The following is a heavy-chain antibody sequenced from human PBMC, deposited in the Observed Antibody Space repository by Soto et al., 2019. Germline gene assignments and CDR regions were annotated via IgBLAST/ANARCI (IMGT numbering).Heavy chain of an antibody. CDR3: ARVQLVRSPAYYYYYGMDV. J-gene: IGHJ6*02. CDR1: GGSISSGDYY. CDR2: IYYSGST. D-gene: IGHD6-6*01. Sequence: PSETPSLTCTVSGGSISSGDYYWSWILHPPGKGLEWIGYIYYSGSTYYNPSLKSRVTISVDAAKNQFSLKLSSVPAADTAVYYCARVQLVRSPAYYYYYGMDVWGQGTTVTVSS. V-gene: IGHV4-30-4*01.